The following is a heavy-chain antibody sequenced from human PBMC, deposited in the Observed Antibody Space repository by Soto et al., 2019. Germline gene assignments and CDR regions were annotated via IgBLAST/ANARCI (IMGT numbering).Heavy chain of an antibody. V-gene: IGHV4-31*03. J-gene: IGHJ4*02. Sequence: SETLCLTCTVSGGSIISCGYYWSWIRQHPGKGLEWIGYIYYSGSTYYNPSLKSRVTISVDTSKNQFSLKLSSVAAADTAVYYRASSRYYDSSGYYKMYYIDYWGQGTLVTVSS. CDR3: ASSRYYDSSGYYKMYYIDY. CDR1: GGSIISCGYY. D-gene: IGHD3-22*01. CDR2: IYYSGST.